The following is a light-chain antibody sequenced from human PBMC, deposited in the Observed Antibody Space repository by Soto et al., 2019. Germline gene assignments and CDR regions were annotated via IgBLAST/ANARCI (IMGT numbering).Light chain of an antibody. CDR1: SSDVGGYNY. V-gene: IGLV2-8*01. J-gene: IGLJ1*01. Sequence: SALAQPPSASGSPGQSVTISCTGTSSDVGGYNYVSWYQQHPGKAPKLMIYEVSKRPSGVPDHFSGSKSGNTASLTVSGLQAEDEADYYCSSYAGSNNFPYVFGIGTTVTVL. CDR2: EVS. CDR3: SSYAGSNNFPYV.